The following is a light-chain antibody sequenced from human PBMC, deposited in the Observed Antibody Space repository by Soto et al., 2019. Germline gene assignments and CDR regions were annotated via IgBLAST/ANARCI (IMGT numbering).Light chain of an antibody. J-gene: IGLJ2*01. CDR2: DVS. Sequence: QSALTQPPAASGSPGQSVTISCTGTSSDVGGYNDVSWYQQHPGKAPKVIIYDVSKRPSGVPDRFSGSKSGNTASLTVSGLQTEDDAAYYCATHAGSSAVFGGGTQLTVL. CDR1: SSDVGGYND. V-gene: IGLV2-8*01. CDR3: ATHAGSSAV.